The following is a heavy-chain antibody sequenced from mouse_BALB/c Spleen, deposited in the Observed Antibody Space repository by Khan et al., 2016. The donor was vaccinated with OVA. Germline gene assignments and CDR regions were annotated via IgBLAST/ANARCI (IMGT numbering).Heavy chain of an antibody. J-gene: IGHJ4*01. CDR1: GFSLSRYN. CDR2: IWSGGST. D-gene: IGHD1-1*01. Sequence: QVQLKQSGPGLVAPSQSLSITCTVSGFSLSRYNVHWIRQPPGKGLEWLGMIWSGGSTDYNSALKSRLSISKVNSKSQVFLKMNSLQTDDTAMYYWARAYGTSLGYYAMDYWGQGTSVTVSS. CDR3: ARAYGTSLGYYAMDY. V-gene: IGHV2-6-4*01.